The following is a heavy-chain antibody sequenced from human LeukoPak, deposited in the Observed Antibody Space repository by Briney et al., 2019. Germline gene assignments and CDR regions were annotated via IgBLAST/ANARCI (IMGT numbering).Heavy chain of an antibody. CDR1: GFTFSSHG. CDR2: ISYDGSTK. V-gene: IGHV3-30*18. CDR3: AKGSPPAD. J-gene: IGHJ4*02. Sequence: GRSLRLSCAASGFTFSSHGMQWVRQAPGKGLEWVAVISYDGSTKYYADSVKGRFTISRDNSKSTLYLQMNTLRAEDTAVYYCAKGSPPADWGQGTLVTVSS.